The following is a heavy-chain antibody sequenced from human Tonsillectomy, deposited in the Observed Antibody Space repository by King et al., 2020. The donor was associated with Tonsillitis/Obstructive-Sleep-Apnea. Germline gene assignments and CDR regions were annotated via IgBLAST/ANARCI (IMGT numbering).Heavy chain of an antibody. CDR2: ISGDGGST. CDR3: AKDKDSGDYDFWSGYPDY. Sequence: EVQLVESGGGVVQPGGSLRLSCAASGFTFDDYAMYWVRQAPGKGLEWVSLISGDGGSTYYADSVKGRFTISRDNRKNSLYLQMNSLRTEDTALYYCAKDKDSGDYDFWSGYPDYWGQGTLVTVSS. J-gene: IGHJ4*02. D-gene: IGHD3-3*01. CDR1: GFTFDDYA. V-gene: IGHV3-43*02.